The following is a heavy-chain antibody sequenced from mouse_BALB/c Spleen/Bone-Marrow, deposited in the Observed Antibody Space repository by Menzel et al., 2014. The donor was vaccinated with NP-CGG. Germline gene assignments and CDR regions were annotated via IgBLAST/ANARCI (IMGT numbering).Heavy chain of an antibody. CDR1: GFTFTDYY. V-gene: IGHV7-3*02. J-gene: IGHJ3*01. D-gene: IGHD1-1*01. Sequence: EVMLVESGGDLVQPGGSLRLSCATSGFTFTDYYMSWVRQPPGKALEWLGFIRNKANGYTTEYSASVKGRFTISRDNSQSILYLQMNTLRAEDSATYYCARVTTAWFAYWGQGTLVTVSA. CDR2: IRNKANGYTT. CDR3: ARVTTAWFAY.